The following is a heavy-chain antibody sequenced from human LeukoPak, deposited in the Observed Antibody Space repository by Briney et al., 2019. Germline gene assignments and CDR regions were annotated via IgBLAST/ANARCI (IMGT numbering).Heavy chain of an antibody. Sequence: VASVKVSCKVSGYTLTELSMHWVRQAPGKGLEWMGGLDPEDGETIYAQKFQGRVTMTEDTSMELSSLRSEDTAVYYCATDLYSGYDYRWFDPWGQGTLVTVSS. V-gene: IGHV1-24*01. D-gene: IGHD5-12*01. CDR2: LDPEDGET. CDR1: GYTLTELS. CDR3: ATDLYSGYDYRWFDP. J-gene: IGHJ5*02.